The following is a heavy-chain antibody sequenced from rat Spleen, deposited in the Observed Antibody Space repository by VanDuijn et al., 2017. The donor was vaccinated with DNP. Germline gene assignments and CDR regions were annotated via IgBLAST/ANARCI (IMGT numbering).Heavy chain of an antibody. CDR3: ASGFGWFAY. CDR1: GFTFSDYY. J-gene: IGHJ3*01. Sequence: EVQLVESGGGLVQPGRSLKLSCAASGFTFSDYYMAWVRQAPKKGLEWVASISYEGSSTYYGDSVKGRFTISRDNAKSTLYLQMNSLRSEDTAIYYCASGFGWFAYWGQGTLVTVSS. CDR2: ISYEGSST. D-gene: IGHD4-1*01. V-gene: IGHV5-22*01.